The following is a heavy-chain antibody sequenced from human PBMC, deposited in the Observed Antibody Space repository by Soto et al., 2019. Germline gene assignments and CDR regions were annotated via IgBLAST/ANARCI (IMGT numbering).Heavy chain of an antibody. V-gene: IGHV2-5*02. D-gene: IGHD3-22*01. J-gene: IGHJ4*02. Sequence: QITLKESGPALVKPTQTLTLTCSFSGFPFTTNGVGVGWIRQPPGKALEWVALIYWDGDKRYSPSLKTRLTITKDTSKKQVVLTMTNMDPVDTATYYCAHSAGHYYDSSNYPYFDDWGQGTLVTVSS. CDR3: AHSAGHYYDSSNYPYFDD. CDR2: IYWDGDK. CDR1: GFPFTTNGVG.